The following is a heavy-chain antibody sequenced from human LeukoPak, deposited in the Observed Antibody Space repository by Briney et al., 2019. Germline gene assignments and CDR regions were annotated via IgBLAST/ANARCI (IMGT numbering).Heavy chain of an antibody. CDR1: GFTFSSYS. D-gene: IGHD2-8*01. CDR3: ARAADIVLMVSSSYMDV. V-gene: IGHV3-21*01. Sequence: GGSLRLSCAASGFTFSSYSMNWVRQAPGKGLEWVSSISSSSSYIYYADSVKGRFTISRDNAKNSLYLQMNSLRAEDTAVYYCARAADIVLMVSSSYMDVWGKGTTVTVSS. CDR2: ISSSSSYI. J-gene: IGHJ6*03.